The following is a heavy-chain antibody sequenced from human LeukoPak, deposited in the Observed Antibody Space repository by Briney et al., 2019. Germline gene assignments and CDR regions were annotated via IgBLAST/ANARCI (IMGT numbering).Heavy chain of an antibody. Sequence: GRSLRLSCAASGFTFSSYGMHWVRQAPGKGLEWVAVISYDGSNKYYADSVKGRFTTSRDNSKNTLYLQMNSLRAEDTAVYYCAKTLREFYDWLLPDYWGQGTLVTVSS. CDR1: GFTFSSYG. V-gene: IGHV3-30*18. J-gene: IGHJ4*02. CDR3: AKTLREFYDWLLPDY. CDR2: ISYDGSNK. D-gene: IGHD3-9*01.